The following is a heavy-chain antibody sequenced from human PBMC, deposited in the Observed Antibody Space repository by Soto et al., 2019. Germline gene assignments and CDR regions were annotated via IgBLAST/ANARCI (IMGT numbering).Heavy chain of an antibody. J-gene: IGHJ3*02. CDR2: ISGSGVST. V-gene: IGHV3-23*01. CDR1: GFTFSSYA. Sequence: GGSLRLSCAASGFTFSSYAMSWVRQAPGKGLEWVSAISGSGVSTYYADSVKGRFTISRDNSKNTLYLQMNSLRAEDTAVYYCAKDPHFTNMIVVVITLDAFDIWGQGTMVTVSS. CDR3: AKDPHFTNMIVVVITLDAFDI. D-gene: IGHD3-22*01.